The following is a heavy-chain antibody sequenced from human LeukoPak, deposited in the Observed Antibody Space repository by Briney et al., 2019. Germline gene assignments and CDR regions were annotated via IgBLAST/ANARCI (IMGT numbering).Heavy chain of an antibody. CDR2: IYYSGST. Sequence: SETLSLTCTVSGGSISSYYWSWIRQPPGKGLEWIGNIYYSGSTNYNPSLKSRVTISVDTSKNQFSLKLSSVTAADTAVYYCARVSSGWYWADYWGQGTLVTVSS. D-gene: IGHD6-19*01. J-gene: IGHJ4*02. CDR1: GGSISSYY. CDR3: ARVSSGWYWADY. V-gene: IGHV4-59*01.